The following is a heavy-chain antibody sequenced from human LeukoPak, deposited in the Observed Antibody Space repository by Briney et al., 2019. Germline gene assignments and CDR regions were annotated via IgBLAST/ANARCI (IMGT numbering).Heavy chain of an antibody. CDR3: ARDGGGSYYQGAFDI. V-gene: IGHV3-66*01. Sequence: GGSLRLSCAASGFTVSSNYMSWVRQAPGKGLEWVSVIYSGGSTYYADSVKGRFTISRDNSKNTLYLQMNSLRAEDTAVYYCARDGGGSYYQGAFDIWGQGTMVTVSS. J-gene: IGHJ3*02. CDR1: GFTVSSNY. CDR2: IYSGGST. D-gene: IGHD1-26*01.